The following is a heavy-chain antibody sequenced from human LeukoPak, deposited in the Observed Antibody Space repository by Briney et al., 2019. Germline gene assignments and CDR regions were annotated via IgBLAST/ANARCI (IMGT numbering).Heavy chain of an antibody. CDR3: VKGIVVVITAIYYFDY. D-gene: IGHD3-22*01. J-gene: IGHJ4*02. CDR2: ISSNGGST. CDR1: GFTFSSYA. Sequence: GGSLRLSCSASGFTFSSYAMHWVRQAPGKGLEYVSAISSNGGSTYYADSVKGRFTISRDNSKNTLYLQMSSLRAEDTAVYYCVKGIVVVITAIYYFDYWGQGTLVTVSS. V-gene: IGHV3-64D*09.